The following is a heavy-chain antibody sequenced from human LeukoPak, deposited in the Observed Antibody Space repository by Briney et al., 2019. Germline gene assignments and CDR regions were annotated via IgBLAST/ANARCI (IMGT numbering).Heavy chain of an antibody. Sequence: GGSLRLSCAASGFTFSTYSMNWVRQAPGKGLEWVSYISTSSSTIYYADSVKGRFTISRDDAKNSLYLQVHSLRHEDTAVYYCAIDSSNWPIEYFHHWGQGTLVTVSS. CDR1: GFTFSTYS. V-gene: IGHV3-48*02. J-gene: IGHJ1*01. CDR2: ISTSSSTI. D-gene: IGHD6-13*01. CDR3: AIDSSNWPIEYFHH.